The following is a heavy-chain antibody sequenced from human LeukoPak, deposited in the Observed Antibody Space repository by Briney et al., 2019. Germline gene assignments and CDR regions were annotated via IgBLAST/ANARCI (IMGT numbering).Heavy chain of an antibody. V-gene: IGHV4-34*01. J-gene: IGHJ2*01. CDR1: GGSFSGYY. D-gene: IGHD5-18*01. CDR3: ARGSRDTATWCRTKVCRYFDL. CDR2: INHSGST. Sequence: KSSETLSLTCAVYGGSFSGYYWSWIRQPPGKGLEWIGEINHSGSTNYNPSLKSRVTISVDTSKNQFSLKLSSVTAADTAVYYCARGSRDTATWCRTKVCRYFDLWGRGTLVTVSS.